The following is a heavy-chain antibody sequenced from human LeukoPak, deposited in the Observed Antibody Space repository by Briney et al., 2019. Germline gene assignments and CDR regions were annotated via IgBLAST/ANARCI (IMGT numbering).Heavy chain of an antibody. CDR2: ISSSGSTI. J-gene: IGHJ4*02. D-gene: IGHD5-18*01. V-gene: IGHV3-48*04. CDR3: ARGPTDTFDY. Sequence: GGSLRLSCAASGFTFNTYAMSWVRQAPGKGLEWVSYISSSGSTIYYADSVKGRFTISRDNAKNSLYLQMNSLRAEDTAVYYCARGPTDTFDYWGQGTLVTVSS. CDR1: GFTFNTYA.